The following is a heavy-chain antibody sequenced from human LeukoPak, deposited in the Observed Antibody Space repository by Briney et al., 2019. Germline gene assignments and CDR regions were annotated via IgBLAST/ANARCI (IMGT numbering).Heavy chain of an antibody. V-gene: IGHV1-2*02. CDR1: GYTFTGYY. Sequence: ASVKVSCKASGYTFTGYYMHWVRQAPGQGLEWMAWINPNSGATDYAQKLQDRVTVTRDTSISTAYMDLSGLRSDDTAVYYCARGIAVAGNDYWGQGTLVTVSS. CDR2: INPNSGAT. CDR3: ARGIAVAGNDY. D-gene: IGHD6-19*01. J-gene: IGHJ4*02.